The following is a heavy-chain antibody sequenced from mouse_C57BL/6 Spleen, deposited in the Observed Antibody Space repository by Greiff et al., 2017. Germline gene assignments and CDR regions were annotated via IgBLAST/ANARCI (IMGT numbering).Heavy chain of an antibody. CDR1: GYTFTSYW. V-gene: IGHV1-69*01. CDR3: ARSPGGNYGYFDV. CDR2: IDPSDSYT. J-gene: IGHJ1*03. Sequence: VQLQESGAELVMPGASVKLSCKASGYTFTSYWMHWVKQRPGQGLEWIGEIDPSDSYTNYNQKFKGKSTLTVDKSSSTAYMQLSSLTSEDSAVYYCARSPGGNYGYFDVWGTGTTVTVSS. D-gene: IGHD2-1*01.